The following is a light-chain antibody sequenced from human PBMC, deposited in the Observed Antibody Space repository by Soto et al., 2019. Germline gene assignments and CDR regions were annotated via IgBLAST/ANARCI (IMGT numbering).Light chain of an antibody. CDR3: SSYAGSNNLV. CDR1: SSDVGGYNY. V-gene: IGLV2-8*01. J-gene: IGLJ3*02. CDR2: EVT. Sequence: QSALTQPLSASGSPGQSVTISCTGTSSDVGGYNYVSWYQQHPGKAPKLMIYEVTKRPSGVPDRFSGSKSGNTASLTVSGLQAEDEADYYCSSYAGSNNLVFGGGTKLTVL.